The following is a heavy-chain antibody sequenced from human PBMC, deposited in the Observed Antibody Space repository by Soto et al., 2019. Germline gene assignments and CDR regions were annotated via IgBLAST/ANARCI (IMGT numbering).Heavy chain of an antibody. Sequence: SETLSLTCTVSGDFNTNFYWSWIRQSPGKGLEWMGFIYSSGSTRYNPSLKSRITMSLDTSKNQFSLKLSSVTAADTAVYYCARVKAGVVYWGQGTLVTVSS. CDR1: GDFNTNFY. CDR2: IYSSGST. J-gene: IGHJ4*02. D-gene: IGHD6-13*01. CDR3: ARVKAGVVY. V-gene: IGHV4-4*08.